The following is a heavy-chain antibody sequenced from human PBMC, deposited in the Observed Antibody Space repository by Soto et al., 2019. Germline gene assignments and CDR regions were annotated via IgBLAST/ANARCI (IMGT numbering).Heavy chain of an antibody. J-gene: IGHJ4*02. V-gene: IGHV3-48*03. CDR1: GFTFSSYE. D-gene: IGHD3-10*01. CDR3: ARDRLWFGESS. Sequence: GGSLRLSCAASGFTFSSYEMNWVRQAPGKGLEWVSYISSSGSTIYYADSVKGRFTISRDNAKNSLYLQMNSLRAEDTAVYYCARDRLWFGESSWGQGTLVTVSS. CDR2: ISSSGSTI.